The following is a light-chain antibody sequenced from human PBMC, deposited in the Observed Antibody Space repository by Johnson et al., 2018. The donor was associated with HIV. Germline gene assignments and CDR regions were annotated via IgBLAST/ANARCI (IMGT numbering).Light chain of an antibody. CDR2: ENN. Sequence: QSVLTQPPSVSAAPGQKVTISCSGSNSNIGSYYVSWYQQVPGTAPKLLIYENNKRPSGIPDRFSGSKSGTSATLGITGLQTGDAADYYCGTWDSSLSAVYVLGPGTKVTVL. CDR1: NSNIGSYY. CDR3: GTWDSSLSAVYV. V-gene: IGLV1-51*01. J-gene: IGLJ1*01.